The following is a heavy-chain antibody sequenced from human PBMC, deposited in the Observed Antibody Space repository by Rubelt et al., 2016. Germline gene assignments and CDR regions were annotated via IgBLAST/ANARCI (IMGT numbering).Heavy chain of an antibody. CDR1: GFTFSSYA. CDR3: AKGGGGGVSCFDC. J-gene: IGHJ4*02. D-gene: IGHD2-15*01. V-gene: IGHV3-23*01. CDR2: ITNGGGNT. Sequence: EVQLLESGGGLVQPGGSLRLSCAASGFTFSSYAMSWVRQAPGKGLEWVSVITNGGGNTYYADSVKGRFTISRDNSKNTPYRQMNSRKAGDPAVYYWAKGGGGGVSCFDCWGQGTLVTVSS.